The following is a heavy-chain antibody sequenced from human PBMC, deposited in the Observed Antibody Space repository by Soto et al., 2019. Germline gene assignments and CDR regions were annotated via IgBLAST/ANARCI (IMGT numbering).Heavy chain of an antibody. CDR2: IKSKTDGGTT. D-gene: IGHD3-3*01. V-gene: IGHV3-15*07. CDR3: TTVAITIPPGYHYYYGMDV. Sequence: GGSLRLSCAASGFNCSNALMNWIRQATGKRRERVGRIKSKTDGGTTDYAAPVKGRFTISRYDSKNTLYLQMNSLKTDDTAVYYCTTVAITIPPGYHYYYGMDVWGQGT. CDR1: GFNCSNAL. J-gene: IGHJ6*02.